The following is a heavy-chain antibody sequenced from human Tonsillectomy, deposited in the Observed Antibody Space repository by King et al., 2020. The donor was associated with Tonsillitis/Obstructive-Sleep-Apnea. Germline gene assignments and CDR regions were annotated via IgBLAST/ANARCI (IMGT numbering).Heavy chain of an antibody. D-gene: IGHD3-10*01. Sequence: QLQESGPGLVKPSETLSLTCTVSGGSISSYYWSWIRQPPGKGLEWVGYFYYSGCTNYNPSPKRRVTISVDTSKNQFSLKLRSVTAADTAVYYCARGIRGDNDAFDIWGQGTMVTVSS. CDR3: ARGIRGDNDAFDI. CDR1: GGSISSYY. V-gene: IGHV4-59*01. J-gene: IGHJ3*02. CDR2: FYYSGCT.